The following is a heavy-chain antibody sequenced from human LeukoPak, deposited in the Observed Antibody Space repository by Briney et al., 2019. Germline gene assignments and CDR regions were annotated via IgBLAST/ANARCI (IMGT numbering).Heavy chain of an antibody. CDR1: GFTVSSNF. D-gene: IGHD2-21*01. J-gene: IGHJ4*02. CDR2: IYSGGST. Sequence: PGGSLRLSCAASGFTVSSNFLSWVRQPPGKGLEWVSDIYSGGSTYYADSVKGRFTISRDNSKNTLYLQMNSLSAEDTAVYYCTRGGGGSFPHYWGQGTLVTVSS. CDR3: TRGGGGSFPHY. V-gene: IGHV3-53*01.